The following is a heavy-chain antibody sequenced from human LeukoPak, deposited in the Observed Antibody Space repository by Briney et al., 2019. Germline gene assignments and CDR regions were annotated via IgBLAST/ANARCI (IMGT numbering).Heavy chain of an antibody. J-gene: IGHJ4*02. CDR2: TWYDGTNK. V-gene: IGHV3-33*06. D-gene: IGHD1-26*01. CDR1: GFTLSSYD. CDR3: AKEGWELGPIDY. Sequence: GGSLRLSCAASGFTLSSYDMHWVRQAPGKGLEWVAVTWYDGTNKYYADSVKGRFTISRDNSKNTQYLQMNSLRAEDTAVYYCAKEGWELGPIDYWGQGTLVTVSS.